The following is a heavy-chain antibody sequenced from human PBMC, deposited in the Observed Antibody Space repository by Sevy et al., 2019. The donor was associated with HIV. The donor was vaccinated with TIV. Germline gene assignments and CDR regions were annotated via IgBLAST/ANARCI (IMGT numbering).Heavy chain of an antibody. Sequence: GGSLRLSCSASGFIFNTYAMTWVRQAPGKGLDWVSTISPSGGSTYYADSVRGRFSISRDNSKNTVDLEMNSLRAEDTAVYYCAKEALWGFDPWGQGTLVTVSS. CDR3: AKEALWGFDP. CDR2: ISPSGGST. CDR1: GFIFNTYA. D-gene: IGHD3-16*01. J-gene: IGHJ5*02. V-gene: IGHV3-23*01.